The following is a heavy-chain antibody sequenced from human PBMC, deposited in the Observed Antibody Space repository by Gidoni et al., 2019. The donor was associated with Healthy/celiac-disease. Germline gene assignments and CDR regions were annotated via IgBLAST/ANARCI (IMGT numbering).Heavy chain of an antibody. V-gene: IGHV1-24*01. J-gene: IGHJ4*02. CDR3: ATAAPSLVVPFYFDY. Sequence: QVQLVQSGAEVKKPGASVKVSCKVSGYTLPELSMHWVRQAPGKGLEWMGGFDPEDGETIYAQKFQGRVIMTEDTSTDTAYMELSRLRSEDTAVYYCATAAPSLVVPFYFDYWGQGTLVTVSS. D-gene: IGHD3-22*01. CDR2: FDPEDGET. CDR1: GYTLPELS.